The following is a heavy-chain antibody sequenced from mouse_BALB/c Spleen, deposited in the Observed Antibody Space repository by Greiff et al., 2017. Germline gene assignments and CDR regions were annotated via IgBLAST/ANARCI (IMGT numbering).Heavy chain of an antibody. J-gene: IGHJ4*01. V-gene: IGHV1-67*01. CDR3: ARGRGDYAMDY. Sequence: QVHVKQSGPELVRPGESVKISCKGSGYTFTDYAMHWVKQSHAKSLEWIGVISIYYDNTNYNQKFKGKATMTVDKSSSTAYMELARLTSEDSAIYYCARGRGDYAMDYWGQGTSVTVSS. CDR1: GYTFTDYA. CDR2: ISIYYDNT.